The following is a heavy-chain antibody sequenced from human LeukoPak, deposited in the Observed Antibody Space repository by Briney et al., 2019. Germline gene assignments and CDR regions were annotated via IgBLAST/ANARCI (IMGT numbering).Heavy chain of an antibody. CDR2: IYYSGST. Sequence: SQTLSLTCTVSGGSISSGGYYWSWIRQHPGKGLEWIGYIYYSGSTYYNPSLKSRVTISVDTSKNQFSLKLSSVTAADTAVYYCARDGTEVPAAMPQVWGQGTLVTVSS. CDR1: GGSISSGGYY. D-gene: IGHD2-2*01. CDR3: ARDGTEVPAAMPQV. V-gene: IGHV4-31*03. J-gene: IGHJ4*02.